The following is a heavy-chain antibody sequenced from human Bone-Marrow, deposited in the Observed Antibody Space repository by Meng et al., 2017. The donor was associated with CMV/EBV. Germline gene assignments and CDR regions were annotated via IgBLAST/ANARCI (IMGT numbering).Heavy chain of an antibody. CDR2: INPSGGST. D-gene: IGHD2-2*02. CDR3: ARVRFVVVPAAIDGMDV. J-gene: IGHJ6*02. Sequence: ASVKVSCKASGYTFTSYYMHWVRQAPGQGLEWMGIINPSGGSTSYAQKFQGRVTMTMDTSTSTVYMELSSLRSEDTAVYYCARVRFVVVPAAIDGMDVWGQGTTVTVSS. V-gene: IGHV1-46*01. CDR1: GYTFTSYY.